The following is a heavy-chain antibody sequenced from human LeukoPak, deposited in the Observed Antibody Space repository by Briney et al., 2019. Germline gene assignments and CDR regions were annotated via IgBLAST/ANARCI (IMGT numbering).Heavy chain of an antibody. Sequence: GASVKVSCKASGGTFSSYAISWVRQAPGQGLEWMGGIIPIFGTANYAQKFQGRVTITADESTSTAYMELSSLRSEDTAVYYRASPEGGYSYGYVYWGQGTLVTVSS. D-gene: IGHD5-18*01. J-gene: IGHJ4*02. CDR2: IIPIFGTA. CDR1: GGTFSSYA. V-gene: IGHV1-69*13. CDR3: ASPEGGYSYGYVY.